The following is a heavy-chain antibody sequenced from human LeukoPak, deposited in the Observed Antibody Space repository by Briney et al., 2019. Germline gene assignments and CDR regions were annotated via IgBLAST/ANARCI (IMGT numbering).Heavy chain of an antibody. CDR1: GGTFSSYA. CDR3: ARDASLEDISWWLDS. D-gene: IGHD3-3*01. J-gene: IGHJ5*01. Sequence: SVKVSCKASGGTFSSYAISWVRQAPGQGLEWMGRIIPILGIANYAQKFQGRVTITADKSTSTAYMELSSLRSEDTAVYYCARDASLEDISWWLDSWGQGTPVTVSS. V-gene: IGHV1-69*04. CDR2: IIPILGIA.